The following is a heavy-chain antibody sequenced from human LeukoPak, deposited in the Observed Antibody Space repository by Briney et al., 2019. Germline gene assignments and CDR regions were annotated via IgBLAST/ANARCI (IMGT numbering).Heavy chain of an antibody. CDR3: AKLEYYYEQHAFDI. CDR2: IRYDGSNK. D-gene: IGHD3-22*01. V-gene: IGHV3-30*02. J-gene: IGHJ3*02. Sequence: GGSLRLSCAASGFTFSSYGMHWVRQAPGRGLEWVAFIRYDGSNKYYADSVKGRFTISRDNSKNTLYLQMNSLRAEDTAVYYCAKLEYYYEQHAFDIWGQGTMVTVSS. CDR1: GFTFSSYG.